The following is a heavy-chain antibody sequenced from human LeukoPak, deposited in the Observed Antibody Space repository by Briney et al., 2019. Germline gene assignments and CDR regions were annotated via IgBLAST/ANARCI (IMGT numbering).Heavy chain of an antibody. CDR1: GGSISSYY. CDR3: ARHNYYDSSGFYTNHFDY. Sequence: SETLSLTCTVPGGSISSYYWSWIRQPPGKGLEWIGYIYNSGSTKYNPSLKSRVTVSLDTSKNQFSLRLSSVTAADTAVYFCARHNYYDSSGFYTNHFDYWGQGTLVTVSS. V-gene: IGHV4-59*01. J-gene: IGHJ4*02. CDR2: IYNSGST. D-gene: IGHD3-22*01.